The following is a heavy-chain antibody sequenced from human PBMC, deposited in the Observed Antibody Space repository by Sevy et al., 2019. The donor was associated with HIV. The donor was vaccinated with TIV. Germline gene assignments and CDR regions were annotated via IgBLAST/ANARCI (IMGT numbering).Heavy chain of an antibody. Sequence: GGSLRLSCAASGFTFSSYAMSWVRQAPGKGLEWVSAISGSGGSTYYADSVKGRFTISRDNSKNTLYLQMNSLRAEDTAVYYCAKDATEYSSSSSYYYYYMDVWGKGTTVTVSS. CDR3: AKDATEYSSSSSYYYYYMDV. D-gene: IGHD6-6*01. J-gene: IGHJ6*03. CDR2: ISGSGGST. CDR1: GFTFSSYA. V-gene: IGHV3-23*01.